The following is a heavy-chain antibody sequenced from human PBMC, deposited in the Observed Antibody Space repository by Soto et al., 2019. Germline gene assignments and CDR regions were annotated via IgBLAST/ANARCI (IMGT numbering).Heavy chain of an antibody. CDR3: AHSPRLVVTAMLDFDY. V-gene: IGHV2-5*02. D-gene: IGHD2-21*02. CDR1: GFSLSTSGVG. CDR2: IYWDDDK. J-gene: IGHJ4*02. Sequence: QITLKESGPTLVKPTQTLTLTCTFSGFSLSTSGVGVGWLRQPPGNALEWLALIYWDDDKRYSPSLKSRLTLTKDTSEDQVVRTRTSMDRVGRATYYGAHSPRLVVTAMLDFDYWGQGTLVTVSS.